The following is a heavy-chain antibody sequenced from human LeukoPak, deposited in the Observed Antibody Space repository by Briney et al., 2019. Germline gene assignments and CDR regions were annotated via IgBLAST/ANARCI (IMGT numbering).Heavy chain of an antibody. CDR1: GFTFSSYW. CDR3: ARAVRFWSGYYSGYFDY. J-gene: IGHJ4*02. Sequence: GGSLRLSCAASGFTFSSYWMSWVRQAPGKGLEWVANIKQDGSEKYYVDSVKGRFTISRDNAKNSLYLQMNSLRAEDTAVYYCARAVRFWSGYYSGYFDYWGQGTLVTVSS. D-gene: IGHD3-3*01. CDR2: IKQDGSEK. V-gene: IGHV3-7*01.